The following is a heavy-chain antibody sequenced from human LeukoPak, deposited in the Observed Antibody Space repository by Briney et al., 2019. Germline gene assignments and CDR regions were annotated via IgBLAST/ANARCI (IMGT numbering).Heavy chain of an antibody. D-gene: IGHD3-22*01. CDR3: ARMNGTPTYYYDSSGPREGYYFDY. CDR1: GGSISSYY. CDR2: IYTSGST. V-gene: IGHV4-4*07. Sequence: SETLSLTCTVSGGSISSYYWSWIRQPAGKGLEWIGRIYTSGSTNYNPSLKSRVTMSVDTSKNQFSLKLSSVTAADTAVYYCARMNGTPTYYYDSSGPREGYYFDYWGQGTLVTVSS. J-gene: IGHJ4*02.